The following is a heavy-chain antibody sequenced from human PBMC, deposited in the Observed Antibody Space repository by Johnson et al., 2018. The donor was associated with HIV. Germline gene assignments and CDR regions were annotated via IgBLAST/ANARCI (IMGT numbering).Heavy chain of an antibody. D-gene: IGHD4-23*01. CDR2: ISYDGSNK. J-gene: IGHJ3*02. V-gene: IGHV3-30*19. CDR1: GFTFNPYG. CDR3: AKDRGYGGNLDAFDI. Sequence: QEQLVESGGGVVQPGRSLRLSCAASGFTFNPYGIHWVRRAPGKGLEWVALISYDGSNKYYAESVKGRFTISRDNAKNSLYLQMNSLRAEDTAVYYCAKDRGYGGNLDAFDIWGQGTMVTVSS.